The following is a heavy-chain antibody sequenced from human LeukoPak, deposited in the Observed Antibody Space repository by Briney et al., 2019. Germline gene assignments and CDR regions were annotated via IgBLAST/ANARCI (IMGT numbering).Heavy chain of an antibody. D-gene: IGHD2-2*01. CDR3: ASERVVPAAMGARPAYYYMDV. CDR1: GGSISSYY. CDR2: IYTSGST. V-gene: IGHV4-4*07. Sequence: PSGTLALTCTVSGGSISSYYWSWIRQPAGKGLEWIGRIYTSGSTNYNPSLKSRVTMSVDTSKNQFSLKLSSVTAADTAVYYCASERVVPAAMGARPAYYYMDVWGKGTTVTVSS. J-gene: IGHJ6*03.